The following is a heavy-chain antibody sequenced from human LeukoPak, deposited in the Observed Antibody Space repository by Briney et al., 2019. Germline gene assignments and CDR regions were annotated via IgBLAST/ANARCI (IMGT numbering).Heavy chain of an antibody. CDR1: GGSISSYY. J-gene: IGHJ5*02. CDR3: ARHVRAWNNWFDP. CDR2: IYYSGST. D-gene: IGHD3-10*02. Sequence: PSETLSLTCTVSGGSISSYYWSWIRQPPGKGLEWIGYIYYSGSTNYNPSLKSRVTISVDTSKNQFSLKLSSVTAADTAVYYCARHVRAWNNWFDPWGQGTLVTVSS. V-gene: IGHV4-59*08.